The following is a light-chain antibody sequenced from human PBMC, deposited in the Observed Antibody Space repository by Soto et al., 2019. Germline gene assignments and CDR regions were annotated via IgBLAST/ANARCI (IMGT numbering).Light chain of an antibody. CDR2: GAS. V-gene: IGKV3-15*01. CDR3: QHYTNWPPIT. CDR1: QSIGSS. J-gene: IGKJ5*01. Sequence: IVMTQSPVTLSVSPGERVSLSCRASQSIGSSLAWYPQKRGQAPRLLIYGASTRATGIPGRFSGRGSGTEFTLTISGLQSEDFAVYYCQHYTNWPPITFGQGTRLEIK.